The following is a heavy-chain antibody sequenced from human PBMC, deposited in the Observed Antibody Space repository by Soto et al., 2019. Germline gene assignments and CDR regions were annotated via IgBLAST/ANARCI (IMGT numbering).Heavy chain of an antibody. CDR2: MTGSGSDI. CDR1: GFSVSRYA. J-gene: IGHJ4*02. Sequence: EVQLLESGGGLVQPGGSLRLSCAASGFSVSRYAMMWVRQPPGKGQEWVAGMTGSGSDIRYADPVKGRFTISKDNSKNTLYLQMNSLRAEDTAIYYCAKDAVYGDGLWLAGNWGQGTLVTVSS. V-gene: IGHV3-23*01. CDR3: AKDAVYGDGLWLAGN. D-gene: IGHD2-21*02.